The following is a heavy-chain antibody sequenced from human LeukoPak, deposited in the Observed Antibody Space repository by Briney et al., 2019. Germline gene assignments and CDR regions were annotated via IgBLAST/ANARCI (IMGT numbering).Heavy chain of an antibody. Sequence: PGGSLRLSCAASGFTFSSYTMSWVRQAPGKGLEWVSTITTSDGNTYYADSVEGRFTVSRDNSKNTQFLQMNSLRAEDTAVYYCAKDGGLWVSAHWGDSWGRGTLVTVSS. D-gene: IGHD7-27*01. V-gene: IGHV3-23*01. CDR3: AKDGGLWVSAHWGDS. CDR1: GFTFSSYT. J-gene: IGHJ4*02. CDR2: ITTSDGNT.